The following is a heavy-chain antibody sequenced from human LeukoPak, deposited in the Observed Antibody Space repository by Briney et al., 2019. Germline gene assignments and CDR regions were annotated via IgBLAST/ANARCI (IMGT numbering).Heavy chain of an antibody. CDR3: ARDFNRYYFDY. CDR2: LSGRGDET. Sequence: GGSLRLSCAASGFTVSSYAMTWVRQAPGKGLEWVSVLSGRGDETYYTDSVKGRFTISRDNSKNTLYLQMNSLRAEDTAVYYCARDFNRYYFDYWGQGTLVTVSS. V-gene: IGHV3-23*01. D-gene: IGHD1-14*01. J-gene: IGHJ4*02. CDR1: GFTVSSYA.